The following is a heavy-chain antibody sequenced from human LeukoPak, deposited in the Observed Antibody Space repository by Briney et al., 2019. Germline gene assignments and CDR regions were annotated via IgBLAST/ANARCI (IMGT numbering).Heavy chain of an antibody. CDR2: ISYDGSNK. CDR3: AKGRGCSGGSCPNWFDP. CDR1: GFTFSSYG. D-gene: IGHD2-15*01. V-gene: IGHV3-30*18. J-gene: IGHJ5*02. Sequence: PGGSLRLSCAASGFTFSSYGMRWVRQAPGKGLEWVAIISYDGSNKYYADSVKGRFTISRDNSKNTLYLQMNSLRAEDTAVYYCAKGRGCSGGSCPNWFDPWGQGTLVTVSS.